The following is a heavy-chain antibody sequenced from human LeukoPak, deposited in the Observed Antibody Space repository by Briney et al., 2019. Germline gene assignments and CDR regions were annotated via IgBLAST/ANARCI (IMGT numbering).Heavy chain of an antibody. D-gene: IGHD3-10*01. Sequence: SETLSLTCAVYGGSFSGYYWSWIRQPPGKGLEWIGEINHSGSTNYNPSLKSRVTISVDTSKNQFSLKLSSVTAADTAVYYCARPLVRGVPPNDAFDIWGQGTMVTVSS. CDR1: GGSFSGYY. CDR3: ARPLVRGVPPNDAFDI. J-gene: IGHJ3*02. CDR2: INHSGST. V-gene: IGHV4-34*01.